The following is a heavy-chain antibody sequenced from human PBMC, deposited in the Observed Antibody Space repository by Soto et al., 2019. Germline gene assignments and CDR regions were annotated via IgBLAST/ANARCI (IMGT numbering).Heavy chain of an antibody. D-gene: IGHD5-12*01. CDR1: GFTVSRYD. J-gene: IGHJ4*02. V-gene: IGHV3-53*01. Sequence: QLVESGGGLFQAGGSTRLSCLASGFTVSRYDMAWVRQAPGKGLEWASIIQTGGATYYTDSAQGRFTISRDNSRNTVYLQMSSLRVEDTGVYSCARVLYDSGVVDFWGQGSPITVS. CDR2: IQTGGAT. CDR3: ARVLYDSGVVDF.